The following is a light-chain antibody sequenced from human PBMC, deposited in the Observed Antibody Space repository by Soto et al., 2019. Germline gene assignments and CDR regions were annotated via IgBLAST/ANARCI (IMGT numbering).Light chain of an antibody. J-gene: IGKJ1*01. CDR3: LQDYDYPWT. Sequence: IQMTLSPSSLSASVGDRVTITCQASQNINNYLNWYQQKPGKAPKRLIYAASSLQSGVPSRFSGSGSGTDFTLTISSLQPEDFATYYCLQDYDYPWTFGQGTKVDIK. V-gene: IGKV1-6*01. CDR2: AAS. CDR1: QNINNY.